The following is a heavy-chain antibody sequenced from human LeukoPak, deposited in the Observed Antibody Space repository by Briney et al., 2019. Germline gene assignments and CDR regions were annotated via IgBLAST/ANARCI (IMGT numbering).Heavy chain of an antibody. CDR1: GFTFSSYW. V-gene: IGHV3-74*01. Sequence: GGSLRLSCAASGFTFSSYWMHWVRQAPGKGLVWVSRINSDGSSTSYADSVKGRFTISRDNAKNTLYLQMNSLRAEDTAVYYCARAWEGCSSTSCYDVVSWFDPWGQGTLVTVSS. J-gene: IGHJ5*02. D-gene: IGHD2-2*01. CDR3: ARAWEGCSSTSCYDVVSWFDP. CDR2: INSDGSST.